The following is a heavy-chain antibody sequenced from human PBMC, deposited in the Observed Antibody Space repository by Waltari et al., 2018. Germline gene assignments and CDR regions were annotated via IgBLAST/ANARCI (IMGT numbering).Heavy chain of an antibody. CDR1: GFTFNTYA. CDR3: AKRGVFGLGNTFKNNWFDS. V-gene: IGHV3-23*01. J-gene: IGHJ5*01. D-gene: IGHD3-10*01. CDR2: VGGNGGGT. Sequence: EVQLLESGGGLGQPGGSLRLSCAHSGFTFNTYALSWVRQAPGKEVAWVSTVGGNGGGTYLADSSKGRVTISRDNSTNTLYREMTSLRSEYTAVYYWAKRGVFGLGNTFKNNWFDSWGQGTLVTVSS.